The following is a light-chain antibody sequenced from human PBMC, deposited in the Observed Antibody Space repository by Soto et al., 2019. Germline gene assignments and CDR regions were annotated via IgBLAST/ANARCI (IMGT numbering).Light chain of an antibody. CDR2: GAS. J-gene: IGKJ4*01. CDR1: QSVSSSY. V-gene: IGKV3-20*01. CDR3: QQYGSSTLT. Sequence: PSTHTNTPPGMPRLYCSASQSVSSSYLAWYQQKPGQAPRLLIYGASSRATGIPDRFSGSGSGTDFTLTISRLEPEDFAVYYCQQYGSSTLTFGGGTKVDIK.